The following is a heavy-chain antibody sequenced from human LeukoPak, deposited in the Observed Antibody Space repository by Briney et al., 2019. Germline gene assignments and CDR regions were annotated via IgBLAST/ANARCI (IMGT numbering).Heavy chain of an antibody. CDR2: INPNSGGT. J-gene: IGHJ3*02. D-gene: IGHD3-10*01. CDR1: GYTFTGYY. Sequence: ASVKASRKASGYTFTGYYMHWVRQAPGQGLEWMGWINPNSGGTNYAQKFQGRVTMTRDTSISTAYMELSRLRSDDTAVYYCARAVRGVISDAFDIWGQGTMVTVSS. CDR3: ARAVRGVISDAFDI. V-gene: IGHV1-2*02.